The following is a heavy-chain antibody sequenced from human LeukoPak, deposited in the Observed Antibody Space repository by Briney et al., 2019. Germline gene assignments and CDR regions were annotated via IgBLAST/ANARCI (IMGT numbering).Heavy chain of an antibody. D-gene: IGHD3-10*01. J-gene: IGHJ6*02. CDR2: FDPEDGET. CDR1: GYTLTELS. Sequence: GASVKVSCKVSGYTLTELSMHWVRQAPGKGLEWMGGFDPEDGETIYAQKFQGRVTMTEDTSTDTAYMELSSLRSEDTAVYYCATQDRGYHYYGMDVWGQGTTVAVSS. V-gene: IGHV1-24*01. CDR3: ATQDRGYHYYGMDV.